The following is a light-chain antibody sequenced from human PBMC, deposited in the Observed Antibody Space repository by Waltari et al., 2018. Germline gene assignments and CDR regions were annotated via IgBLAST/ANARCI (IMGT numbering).Light chain of an antibody. V-gene: IGKV4-1*01. J-gene: IGKJ1*01. CDR3: QQYYSTPRT. Sequence: DIVMTQSPDSLAWSLGERAPINCKSSQSVLYSSNNKNYLAWYQQKPGQPPKLLIYWASTRESGVPDRFSGSGSGTDFTLTISSLQAEDVAVYYCQQYYSTPRTFGQGTKVEIK. CDR1: QSVLYSSNNKNY. CDR2: WAS.